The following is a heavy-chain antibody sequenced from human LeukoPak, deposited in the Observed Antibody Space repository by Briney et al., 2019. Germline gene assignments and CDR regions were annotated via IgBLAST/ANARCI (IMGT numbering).Heavy chain of an antibody. CDR2: INAGNGNT. Sequence: ASVKVSCKASGYTFTSYAMHWVRQAPGQRLEWMGWINAGNGNTKYSQKFQGRVTITRDTSASTVYMDLSSLRSEDTAVYYCARSSPPQNYYYYGMDVWGQGTTVTVSS. CDR3: ARSSPPQNYYYYGMDV. D-gene: IGHD6-6*01. V-gene: IGHV1-3*01. CDR1: GYTFTSYA. J-gene: IGHJ6*02.